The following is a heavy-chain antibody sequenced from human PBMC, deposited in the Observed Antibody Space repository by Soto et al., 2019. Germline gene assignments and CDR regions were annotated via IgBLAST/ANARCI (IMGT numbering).Heavy chain of an antibody. CDR3: TIGYMDV. V-gene: IGHV3-15*01. CDR2: INSKSDGGTK. Sequence: EVQLVESGGGLVKPGGSLRLSCAASGFTFSNAWMSWVRQAPGKGLEWVGRINSKSDGGTKDYAATVKGSFTISREESKNTLYLQMNSLKTEDTAVYYCTIGYMDVWGKGTTVTDSS. J-gene: IGHJ6*03. CDR1: GFTFSNAW.